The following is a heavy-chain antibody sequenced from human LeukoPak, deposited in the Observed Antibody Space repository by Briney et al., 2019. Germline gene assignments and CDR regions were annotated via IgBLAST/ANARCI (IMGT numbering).Heavy chain of an antibody. CDR3: ARDREAVTGALDY. Sequence: GGSLRLSCAASAFTFSSYSMNWARQAPGKGLEWVANIKQDGSEKYYVDSVKGRFTISRDNAKNSLYLQMNSLRVEDMAVYYCARDREAVTGALDYWGQGTLVTVSS. CDR2: IKQDGSEK. V-gene: IGHV3-7*01. D-gene: IGHD6-19*01. CDR1: AFTFSSYS. J-gene: IGHJ4*02.